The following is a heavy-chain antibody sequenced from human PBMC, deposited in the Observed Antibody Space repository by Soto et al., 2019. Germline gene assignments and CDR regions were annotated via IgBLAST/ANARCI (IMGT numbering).Heavy chain of an antibody. J-gene: IGHJ6*02. CDR1: GFTFRDYE. V-gene: IGHV3-48*03. CDR2: ISDDGTSM. CDR3: ATAPGGVFYYAMDV. D-gene: IGHD2-8*01. Sequence: EMHMAESEGGLVQPGGSLRLSCAASGFTFRDYEMNWVRQAPGKGLEWLSYISDDGTSMQYADSVKGRFTISRDNTKTSLYLQMTSLRGDDTAVYYCATAPGGVFYYAMDVWGQGVTVTVSS.